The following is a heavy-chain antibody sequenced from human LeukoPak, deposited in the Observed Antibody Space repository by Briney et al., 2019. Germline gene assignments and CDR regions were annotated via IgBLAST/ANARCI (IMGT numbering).Heavy chain of an antibody. J-gene: IGHJ4*02. CDR3: AKARSGYGLDN. D-gene: IGHD3-22*01. V-gene: IGHV3-23*01. CDR1: GFTFSVYT. CDR2: ISYSGGAT. Sequence: GGSLRLSCAASGFTFSVYTMNWVRQAPGKGLEWVSTISYSGGATYYADSVQGRFTISRDNSKNTLYLQMDSLRAEDTAIYYCAKARSGYGLDNWGQGTLVTVSS.